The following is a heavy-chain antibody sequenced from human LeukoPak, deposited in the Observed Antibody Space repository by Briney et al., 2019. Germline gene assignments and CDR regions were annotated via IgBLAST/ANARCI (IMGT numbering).Heavy chain of an antibody. Sequence: SETLSLTCTVSGGSITTTNYYWAWIRQPPGEGLQWIGSVYYRGNTYSNPSLESRITMSVDTSKNQFSLRLTSVTAADTALYYCARDTVPPPIATEQKTGTYYWGLGTLVTVSS. J-gene: IGHJ4*01. CDR1: GGSITTTNYY. CDR2: VYYRGNT. D-gene: IGHD2-21*01. V-gene: IGHV4-39*02. CDR3: ARDTVPPPIATEQKTGTYY.